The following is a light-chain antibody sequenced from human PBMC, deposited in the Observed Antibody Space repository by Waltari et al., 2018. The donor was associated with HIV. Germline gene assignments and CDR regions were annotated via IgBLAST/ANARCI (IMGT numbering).Light chain of an antibody. J-gene: IGKJ1*01. V-gene: IGKV4-1*01. CDR2: WAS. CDR1: RSILHSSDNRNY. Sequence: DIVMTQSPDSLPVSLGERATINCTSSRSILHSSDNRNYLAWYQQKPRQPPKLLISWASTRESGVPDRFSGSGSGTAFTLTITRLQAEDVAVYHCQQYYSPPQTFGQGTKVEIK. CDR3: QQYYSPPQT.